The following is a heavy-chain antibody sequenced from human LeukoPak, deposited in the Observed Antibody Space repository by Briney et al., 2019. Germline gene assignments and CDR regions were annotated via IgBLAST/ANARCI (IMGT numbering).Heavy chain of an antibody. D-gene: IGHD3-10*01. V-gene: IGHV1-2*02. CDR1: GYTFTGYY. Sequence: GASVKVSCRTSGYTFTGYYTLWVRQAPGQALEWMGWINPNSGGTNYAQKFQGRVTMTRDTSISTAYMELSRLRSDDTAVYYCATHSYYYGSGSYYNLDYWGQGALVTVSS. J-gene: IGHJ4*02. CDR3: ATHSYYYGSGSYYNLDY. CDR2: INPNSGGT.